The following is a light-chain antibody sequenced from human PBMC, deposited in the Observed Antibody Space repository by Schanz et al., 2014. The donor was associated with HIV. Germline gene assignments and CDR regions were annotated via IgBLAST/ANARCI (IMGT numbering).Light chain of an antibody. CDR1: QSVTSN. CDR2: RAS. V-gene: IGKV3-15*01. CDR3: QQYNGWPPWT. J-gene: IGKJ1*01. Sequence: EIVMTQSPASLSVSLGEGATLSCRASQSVTSNLAWYQQRPGQAPRLLIYRASTRATGIPARFSGSGSGTEFTFTISSLQSEDFAFYYCQQYNGWPPWTFGQGTKVEIK.